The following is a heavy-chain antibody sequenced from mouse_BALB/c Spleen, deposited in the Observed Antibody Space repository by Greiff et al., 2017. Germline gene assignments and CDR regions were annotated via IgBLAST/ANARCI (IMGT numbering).Heavy chain of an antibody. CDR1: GYAFTNYL. J-gene: IGHJ4*01. CDR3: ARGLKYGNFYAMDY. CDR2: INPGSGGT. D-gene: IGHD2-10*02. V-gene: IGHV1-54*01. Sequence: QVQLQQSGAELVRPGTSVKVSCKASGYAFTNYLIEWVKQRPGQGLEWIGVINPGSGGTNYNEKFKGKATLTADKSSSTAYMQLSSLTSDDSAVYFCARGLKYGNFYAMDYWGQGTSVTVSS.